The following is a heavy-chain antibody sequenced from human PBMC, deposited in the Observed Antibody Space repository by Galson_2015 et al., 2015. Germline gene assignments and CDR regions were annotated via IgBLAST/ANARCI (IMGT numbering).Heavy chain of an antibody. CDR1: GYSSTSYW. D-gene: IGHD2-15*01. V-gene: IGHV5-51*03. Sequence: QSGAEVKKPGESLKISCKGSGYSSTSYWIGWVRQMPGKGLEWMGIIYPGDSDTRYSPSFQGQVTISADKSISTAYLQWSSLKASDTAMYYCASSDLYCSGGSCYFLEFDYWGQGTLVTVSS. CDR2: IYPGDSDT. CDR3: ASSDLYCSGGSCYFLEFDY. J-gene: IGHJ4*02.